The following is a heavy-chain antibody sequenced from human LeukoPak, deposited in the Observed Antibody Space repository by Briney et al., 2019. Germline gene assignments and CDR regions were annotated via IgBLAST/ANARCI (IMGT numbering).Heavy chain of an antibody. CDR2: IYYSGST. CDR1: GGSFSGYY. Sequence: PSETLSLTCAVYGGSFSGYYWGWIRQPPGKGLEWIGSIYYSGSTYYNPSLKSRVTISVDTSKNQFSLKPSSVTAADTAVYYCARQIPDYPYYYDSSGYYQGDYWGQGTLVTVSS. J-gene: IGHJ4*02. D-gene: IGHD3-22*01. CDR3: ARQIPDYPYYYDSSGYYQGDY. V-gene: IGHV4-39*01.